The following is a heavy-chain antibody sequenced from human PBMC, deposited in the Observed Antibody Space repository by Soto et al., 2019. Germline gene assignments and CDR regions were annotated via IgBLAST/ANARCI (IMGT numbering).Heavy chain of an antibody. V-gene: IGHV3-72*01. Sequence: EVQVVESGGGLVQPGGSLRLSCAASGFTLSDHFMDWVRQAPGKGLEWVGRTKNKGNSYTTEYAASVKGRFTISRDDSQNSVYLHMNSLNSEDTAVYYYDRGGYDYRYWGQGTLVVVSS. CDR2: TKNKGNSYTT. CDR3: DRGGYDYRY. D-gene: IGHD5-12*01. J-gene: IGHJ4*02. CDR1: GFTLSDHF.